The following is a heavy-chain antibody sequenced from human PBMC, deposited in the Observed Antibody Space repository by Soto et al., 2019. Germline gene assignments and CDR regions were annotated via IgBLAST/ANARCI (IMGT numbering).Heavy chain of an antibody. CDR2: TYYIGSP. V-gene: IGHV4-31*02. CDR3: ARAGGTVAAINFYGLDV. Sequence: PSETLSLTXTVSGDSISSGGSYWTWIRQHPGKGLEWIGYTYYIGSPYYNPSLQSRVTISVDTSKNQVSLKLSSVTAADTAVYYCARAGGTVAAINFYGLDVWGQGTTVTVSS. CDR1: GDSISSGGSY. J-gene: IGHJ6*02. D-gene: IGHD1-26*01.